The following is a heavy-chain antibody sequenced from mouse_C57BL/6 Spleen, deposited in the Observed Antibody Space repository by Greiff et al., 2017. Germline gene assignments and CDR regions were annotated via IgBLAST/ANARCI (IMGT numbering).Heavy chain of an antibody. CDR3: ARGSHYGSSYAMDY. D-gene: IGHD1-1*01. CDR1: GYTFTSYW. V-gene: IGHV1-64*01. Sequence: QVQLQQPGAELVKPGASVKLSCKASGYTFTSYWMHWVKQRPGQGLEWIGMIHPNSGSTNYNEKFKSKATLTVDKSSSTAYMQLSSLTSEDSAVYYCARGSHYGSSYAMDYWGQGTSVTVSS. J-gene: IGHJ4*01. CDR2: IHPNSGST.